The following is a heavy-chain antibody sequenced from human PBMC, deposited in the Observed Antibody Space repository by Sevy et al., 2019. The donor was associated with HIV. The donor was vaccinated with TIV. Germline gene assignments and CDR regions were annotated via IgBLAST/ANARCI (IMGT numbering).Heavy chain of an antibody. V-gene: IGHV3-11*01. CDR1: GFTFSDYY. Sequence: GGSLRLSCAASGFTFSDYYMSWIRQAPGKGLEWLSYISGSGSTIYYADSVKGRFTISRDNSKNSLYLQMNSLRAEDTAVYYGARDHVKDGDLGDYYYYAMDVWGQGTTVTVSS. CDR2: ISGSGSTI. J-gene: IGHJ6*02. D-gene: IGHD4-17*01. CDR3: ARDHVKDGDLGDYYYYAMDV.